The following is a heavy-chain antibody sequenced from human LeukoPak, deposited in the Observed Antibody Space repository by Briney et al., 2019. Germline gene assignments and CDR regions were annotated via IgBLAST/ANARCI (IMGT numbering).Heavy chain of an antibody. V-gene: IGHV3-48*03. CDR3: AREAVPGGRGDTFDI. J-gene: IGHJ3*02. CDR2: ISGSGSNI. D-gene: IGHD6-19*01. Sequence: LSLTCAVSGGSISSSNWWSWVRQPPGKGLEWVSYISGSGSNIYYADSVKGRFTISRDNAKNSLSLQMNSLRAEDTAIYYCAREAVPGGRGDTFDIWGQGTMVTVSS. CDR1: GGSISSSN.